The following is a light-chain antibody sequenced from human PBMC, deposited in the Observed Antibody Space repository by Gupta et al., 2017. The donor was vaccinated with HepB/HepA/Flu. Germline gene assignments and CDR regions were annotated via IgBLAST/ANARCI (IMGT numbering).Light chain of an antibody. CDR2: AAS. J-gene: IGKJ1*01. CDR1: QGISSY. CDR3: RRKYTYPLT. Sequence: AIRMIQSPSSFSASTGDRVTIACRASQGISSYLAWYQQKPGKAPKLLIYAASTLQSGVTSRFSGSGSGTALTLTIRGRQSVAFANCYCRRKYTYPLTSGQGTKVEIK. V-gene: IGKV1-8*01.